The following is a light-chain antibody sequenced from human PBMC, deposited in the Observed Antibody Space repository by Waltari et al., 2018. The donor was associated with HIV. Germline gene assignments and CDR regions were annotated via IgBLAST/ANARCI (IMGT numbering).Light chain of an antibody. J-gene: IGLJ2*01. CDR1: SSNLGSNY. Sequence: QSVLTQPPSASGTPGQRVTISCSGSSSNLGSNYVYWYQQLPGTSPKLLLYRNNQRPSGVPDRFSGSKSGTSASLAISGLRSEDEADYYCAAWGNSLSLLFGGGTKLTVL. V-gene: IGLV1-47*01. CDR3: AAWGNSLSLL. CDR2: RNN.